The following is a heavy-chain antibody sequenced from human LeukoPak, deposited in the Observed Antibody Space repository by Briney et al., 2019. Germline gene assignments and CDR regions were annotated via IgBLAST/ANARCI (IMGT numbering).Heavy chain of an antibody. D-gene: IGHD1-26*01. V-gene: IGHV4-4*07. CDR1: GGSISNYY. CDR2: LYASGST. Sequence: SETLSLTCTVSGGSISNYYWSWTRQPAGKGLEYIGRLYASGSTDYSPSLRSQLTMSLGTSKNQFSLKLTSVTAADTAIYYCARDGAATLSDYWGQGALVTASS. J-gene: IGHJ4*02. CDR3: ARDGAATLSDY.